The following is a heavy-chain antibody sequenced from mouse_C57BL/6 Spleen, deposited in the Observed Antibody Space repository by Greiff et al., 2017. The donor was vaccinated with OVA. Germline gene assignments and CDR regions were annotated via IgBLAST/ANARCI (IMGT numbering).Heavy chain of an antibody. D-gene: IGHD1-1*01. CDR3: TTNYYDSSYPYYAMDY. V-gene: IGHV14-1*01. Sequence: EVQLQQSGAELVRPGASVKLSCTASGFNIKDYYMHWVKQRPEQGLEWIGRIDHEDGDTEYAPKFQGKATMTADTASNTAYLQLSSLTSEDTAVYYCTTNYYDSSYPYYAMDYWGQGTSVTVSS. CDR1: GFNIKDYY. CDR2: IDHEDGDT. J-gene: IGHJ4*01.